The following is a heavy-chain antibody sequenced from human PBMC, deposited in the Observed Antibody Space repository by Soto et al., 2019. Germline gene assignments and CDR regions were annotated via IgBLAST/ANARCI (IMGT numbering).Heavy chain of an antibody. D-gene: IGHD3-22*01. Sequence: QVQLVQSGAEVKKPGSSVKVSCKASGGTFSNFAISWVRQAPGQGLEWMGGIVPMFGRANYAQKFQGRVTITADESTSTAYMELSSLRSKDTAVYYCACSRPSYYYDSSGFSYYFDYWGQGTLVTVSS. J-gene: IGHJ4*02. CDR3: ACSRPSYYYDSSGFSYYFDY. CDR1: GGTFSNFA. V-gene: IGHV1-69*01. CDR2: IVPMFGRA.